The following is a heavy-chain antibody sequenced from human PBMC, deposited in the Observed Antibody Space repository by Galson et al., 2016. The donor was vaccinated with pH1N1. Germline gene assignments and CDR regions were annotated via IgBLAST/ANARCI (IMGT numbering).Heavy chain of an antibody. Sequence: SVKVSCKASGYTLSSLYIHWVRQAPGHGLEWMGAIGPSGVDANYAQKFQGRITMTRDTSTSTVYMELNSLRSDDTALYYCATIAYGGQGTLVTVSS. CDR2: IGPSGVDA. CDR1: GYTLSSLY. J-gene: IGHJ4*02. CDR3: ATIAY. V-gene: IGHV1-46*01.